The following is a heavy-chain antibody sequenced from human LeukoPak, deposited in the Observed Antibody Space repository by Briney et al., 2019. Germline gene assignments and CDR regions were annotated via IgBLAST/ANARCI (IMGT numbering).Heavy chain of an antibody. J-gene: IGHJ4*02. V-gene: IGHV1-2*02. Sequence: ASVKVSCKASGYTFTSYGISWVRQAPGQGLEWMGWINPNSGGTNYAQKFQGRVTMTRDTSISTAYMELSRLRSDDTAVYYCARDSTVTTGAADYWGQGTLVTVSS. D-gene: IGHD4-17*01. CDR1: GYTFTSYG. CDR2: INPNSGGT. CDR3: ARDSTVTTGAADY.